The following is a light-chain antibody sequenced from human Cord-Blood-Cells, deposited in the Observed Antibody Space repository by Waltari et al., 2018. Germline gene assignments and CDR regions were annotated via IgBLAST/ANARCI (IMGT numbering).Light chain of an antibody. CDR1: SSDVGSYNL. CDR3: CSYAGSSTWV. Sequence: QSALTQPASVSGSPGQSITISCTGTSSDVGSYNLVSWYQQHPGKAPKLIIYEGSKRPAGVANRFAGSKSGNTASLTISGLQAEDEADYYFCSYAGSSTWVFGGGTKLTVL. CDR2: EGS. V-gene: IGLV2-23*01. J-gene: IGLJ3*02.